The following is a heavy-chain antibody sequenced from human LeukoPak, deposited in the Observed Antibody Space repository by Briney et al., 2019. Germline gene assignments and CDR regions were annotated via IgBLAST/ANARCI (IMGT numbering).Heavy chain of an antibody. D-gene: IGHD2-2*01. CDR2: INPNSSGT. Sequence: ASVKVSCKASGYTFTGYYMHWVRQAPGQGLEWMGRINPNSSGTNYAQKFQGRVTMTRDTSISTAYMELSRLRSDDTAVYYCARTLGYCSSTSCYLFDYWGQGTLVTVSS. J-gene: IGHJ4*02. CDR1: GYTFTGYY. CDR3: ARTLGYCSSTSCYLFDY. V-gene: IGHV1-2*06.